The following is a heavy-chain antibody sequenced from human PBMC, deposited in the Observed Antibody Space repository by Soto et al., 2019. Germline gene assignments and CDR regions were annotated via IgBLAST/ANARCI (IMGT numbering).Heavy chain of an antibody. Sequence: EVQLVESGGGLVQPGGSLRLSCAASGFTVSSNYMSWVRQAPGKGLEWVSVIYSGGSTYYADSVKGRFTISRDNSKNTLFLQMNSLRAEDTAVYYCARGGSYGGNSEGEIDYWGQGTLVTVSS. CDR1: GFTVSSNY. J-gene: IGHJ4*02. V-gene: IGHV3-66*01. D-gene: IGHD4-17*01. CDR2: IYSGGST. CDR3: ARGGSYGGNSEGEIDY.